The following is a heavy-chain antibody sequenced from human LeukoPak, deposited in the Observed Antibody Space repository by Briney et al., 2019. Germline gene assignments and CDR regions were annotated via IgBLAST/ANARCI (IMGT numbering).Heavy chain of an antibody. CDR2: IYYSGST. CDR3: ASWVINNSGWTGFDY. Sequence: PSETLSLTCTVSGGSISSSSYYWGWIRQPPGKGLEWIGSIYYSGSTYNNPSLKSRVTISVDTSKNRVSLKLSSVTAADTAVYYCASWVINNSGWTGFDYWGQGTLVTVSS. J-gene: IGHJ4*02. D-gene: IGHD6-19*01. V-gene: IGHV4-39*01. CDR1: GGSISSSSYY.